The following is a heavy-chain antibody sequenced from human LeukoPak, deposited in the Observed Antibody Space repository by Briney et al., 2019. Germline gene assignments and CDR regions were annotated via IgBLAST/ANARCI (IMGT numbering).Heavy chain of an antibody. CDR1: GFTFSSYE. Sequence: PGGSLRLSCAASGFTFSSYEMHWVRQAPGKGLEWVSYISSSGSTIYYADSVKGRFTISRDNAKNSLSLQMNSLRAEDTAVYYCARDGGGSYTAFDYWGKGTLVTVSS. D-gene: IGHD1-26*01. CDR3: ARDGGGSYTAFDY. CDR2: ISSSGSTI. V-gene: IGHV3-48*03. J-gene: IGHJ4*02.